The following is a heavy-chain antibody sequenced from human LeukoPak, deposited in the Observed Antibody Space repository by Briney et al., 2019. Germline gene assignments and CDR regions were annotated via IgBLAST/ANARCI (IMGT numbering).Heavy chain of an antibody. Sequence: SETLSLTCIVSGGSIGRGDYFWTWIRQPPGKGLEWIGYISYSGSAHYNPSLKSRLTISIDRSKTQFSLSLTSVTAADTAVYYCARVNHVYCSTAACFRAGWFDPWGQGTLVTVSS. J-gene: IGHJ5*02. CDR1: GGSIGRGDYF. CDR3: ARVNHVYCSTAACFRAGWFDP. CDR2: ISYSGSA. D-gene: IGHD2-15*01. V-gene: IGHV4-30-4*01.